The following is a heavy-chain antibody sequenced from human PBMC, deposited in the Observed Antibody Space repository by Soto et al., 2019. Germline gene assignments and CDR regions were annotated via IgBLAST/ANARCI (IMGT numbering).Heavy chain of an antibody. CDR2: INHSGST. Sequence: QVQLQQWGAGLLKPSETLSLTCAVYGGSFSGYYWSWIRQPPGKGLEWIGEINHSGSTNYNPTLKSRVTISGDTSKNQFSLKLRSVTAADTAVYYCARDKDCSSTSCTNWFDPWGQGTLVTVSS. J-gene: IGHJ5*02. CDR1: GGSFSGYY. V-gene: IGHV4-34*01. CDR3: ARDKDCSSTSCTNWFDP. D-gene: IGHD2-2*01.